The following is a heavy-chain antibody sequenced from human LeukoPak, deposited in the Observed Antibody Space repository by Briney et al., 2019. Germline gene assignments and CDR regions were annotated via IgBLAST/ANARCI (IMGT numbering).Heavy chain of an antibody. D-gene: IGHD4-11*01. V-gene: IGHV1-18*01. J-gene: IGHJ5*02. CDR2: ISAYNGNT. CDR3: AREVADYGNYGWFDP. CDR1: GYTFTSYG. Sequence: ASVKVSCKPSGYTFTSYGLSWLRPAPGQGLEWMGWISAYNGNTNYAPKLQGRVTMTTDTSTSTAYMELRSLRSDDTAVYYCAREVADYGNYGWFDPWGQGTLVTVSS.